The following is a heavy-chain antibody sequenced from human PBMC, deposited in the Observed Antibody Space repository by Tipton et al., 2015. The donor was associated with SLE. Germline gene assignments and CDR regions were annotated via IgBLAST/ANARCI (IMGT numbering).Heavy chain of an antibody. J-gene: IGHJ3*02. Sequence: TLSLTCTVSGDSITRSSFYWGWIRQHPGKGLEWIGFISYDGRTKYNPSLKSRVTISLDTSKTQFFLRLSSVTAADTAVYFCARGPNWGLDDAFDIWGQGTMVSVSS. V-gene: IGHV4-31*03. D-gene: IGHD7-27*01. CDR3: ARGPNWGLDDAFDI. CDR1: GDSITRSSFY. CDR2: ISYDGRT.